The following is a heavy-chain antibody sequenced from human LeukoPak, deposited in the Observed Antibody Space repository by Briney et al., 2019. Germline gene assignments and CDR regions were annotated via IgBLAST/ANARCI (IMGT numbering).Heavy chain of an antibody. V-gene: IGHV4-30-4*08. CDR2: IYYSGST. J-gene: IGHJ3*02. CDR1: GGSISSGDYY. D-gene: IGHD2/OR15-2a*01. CDR3: ARDSRRHDAFDI. Sequence: PSETLSLTCTVSGGSISSGDYYWRWIRQPPGKGLEWIGYIYYSGSTYNNPGLKTRATISVDTSTNQFSLKLSSVTAADTAVYYCARDSRRHDAFDIWGQGTMVTVSS.